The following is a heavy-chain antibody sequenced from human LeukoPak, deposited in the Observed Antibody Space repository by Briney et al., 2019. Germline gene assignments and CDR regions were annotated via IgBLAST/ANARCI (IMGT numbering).Heavy chain of an antibody. D-gene: IGHD2-21*01. J-gene: IGHJ3*02. V-gene: IGHV4-59*01. CDR3: ARYSHCGGDCYDAFDI. Sequence: SETLSLTCTVSGGSISSYYWSWIRQPPGKGLEWIGYIYYSGSTNYNPSLKSRVTISVDTSKDQFSLKLSSVTAADTAVYYCARYSHCGGDCYDAFDIWGQGTMVTVSS. CDR2: IYYSGST. CDR1: GGSISSYY.